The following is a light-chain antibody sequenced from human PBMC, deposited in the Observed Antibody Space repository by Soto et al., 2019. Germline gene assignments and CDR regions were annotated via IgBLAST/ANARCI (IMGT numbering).Light chain of an antibody. Sequence: EVVLTHSPSTLSLSPGERATLSCRASQNVRTFLDWYQQKPGQAPRLLIYGASNRATGIPARFSGSGSGTDFTLTISGLEPEDFAVYYCQQHSHWPPWTFGQGTRVEIQ. CDR2: GAS. CDR3: QQHSHWPPWT. J-gene: IGKJ1*01. CDR1: QNVRTF. V-gene: IGKV3-11*01.